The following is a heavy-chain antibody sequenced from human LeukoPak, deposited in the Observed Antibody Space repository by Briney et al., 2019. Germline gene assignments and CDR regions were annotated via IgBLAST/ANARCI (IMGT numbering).Heavy chain of an antibody. CDR2: IYYSGST. Sequence: ASQTLSLTCTVSGGSISSGDYYWSWIRQPPGKGLEWIGYIYYSGSTYYNPSLKSRVTISVDTSKNQFSLKLSSVTAADTAVYYCASGNSKVSLRVGVYSRGGYFDYWGQETLVTVSS. D-gene: IGHD4-23*01. CDR1: GGSISSGDYY. V-gene: IGHV4-30-4*08. J-gene: IGHJ4*02. CDR3: ASGNSKVSLRVGVYSRGGYFDY.